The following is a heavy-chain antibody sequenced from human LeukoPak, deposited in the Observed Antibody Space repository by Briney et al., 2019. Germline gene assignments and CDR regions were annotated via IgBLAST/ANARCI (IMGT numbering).Heavy chain of an antibody. CDR3: ARDLPRYDFWSGYSWDYYMDV. Sequence: SETLSLTCTVSGGSISSYYWSWIRQPPGKGLEWIGYIYYSGSTNYNPSLKSRVTISVDRSKNQFSLKLSSVTAADTAVYYCARDLPRYDFWSGYSWDYYMDVWGKGTTVTVSS. D-gene: IGHD3-3*01. CDR2: IYYSGST. J-gene: IGHJ6*03. V-gene: IGHV4-59*12. CDR1: GGSISSYY.